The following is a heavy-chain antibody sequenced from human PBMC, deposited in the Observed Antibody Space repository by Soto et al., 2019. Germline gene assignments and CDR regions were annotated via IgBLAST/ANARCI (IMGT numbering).Heavy chain of an antibody. CDR3: ARASWQWKSFDD. J-gene: IGHJ4*02. CDR1: GFTFSSYG. CDR2: VWFDENDR. Sequence: QVQLVESGGGVVQPGRSLRLSCAASGFTFSSYGMHWVRQAPGKGLEWVAIVWFDENDRYYADSVKGRFTVSRDNSKNTLYLQMISLRAEDTALYYCARASWQWKSFDDGGQGTLVTVSS. V-gene: IGHV3-33*01. D-gene: IGHD6-19*01.